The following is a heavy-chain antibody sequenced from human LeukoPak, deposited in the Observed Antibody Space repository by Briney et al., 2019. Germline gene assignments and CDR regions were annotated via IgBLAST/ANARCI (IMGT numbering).Heavy chain of an antibody. CDR2: INPSGGST. CDR3: ARDGPTAAPFDY. Sequence: ASVKVSCKASGYRFTSYDMHWVRQAPGQGLEWMGIINPSGGSTSYAQRFQGRVTMTRDTSTTTVYMEVNSLTSEDTAVYFCARDGPTAAPFDYWGQGTLVTVSS. D-gene: IGHD3/OR15-3a*01. J-gene: IGHJ4*02. CDR1: GYRFTSYD. V-gene: IGHV1-46*01.